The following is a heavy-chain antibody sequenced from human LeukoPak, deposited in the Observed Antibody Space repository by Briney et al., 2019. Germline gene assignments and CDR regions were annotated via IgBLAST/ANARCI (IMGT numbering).Heavy chain of an antibody. V-gene: IGHV3-48*03. CDR2: ITGSGDTI. CDR3: ARERTTIVSGTTIGAY. Sequence: QPGGSLRLSCAASGFTFSSYEMNWVRQAPGKGLEWISYITGSGDTIYYADSVKGRFTISRDNAKNSLYLQMNSLRADDTAVYYCARERTTIVSGTTIGAYWGQGTLVTVSS. CDR1: GFTFSSYE. D-gene: IGHD2/OR15-2a*01. J-gene: IGHJ4*02.